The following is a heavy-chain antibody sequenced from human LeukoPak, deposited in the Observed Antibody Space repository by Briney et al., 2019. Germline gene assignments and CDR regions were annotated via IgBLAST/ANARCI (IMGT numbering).Heavy chain of an antibody. D-gene: IGHD6-19*01. CDR3: ANPSSD. V-gene: IGHV3-33*06. Sequence: GGSLRLSCAASGFTFSSYGMHWVRQAPGKGLEWVAVIWYDGSNKCYADSVKGRFTISRDNSKNTLYLQMNSLRAEDTAVYYCANPSSDWGQGTLVTVSS. CDR1: GFTFSSYG. J-gene: IGHJ4*02. CDR2: IWYDGSNK.